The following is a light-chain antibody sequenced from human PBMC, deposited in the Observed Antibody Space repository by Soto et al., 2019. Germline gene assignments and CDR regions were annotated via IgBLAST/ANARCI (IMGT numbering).Light chain of an antibody. J-gene: IGKJ1*01. CDR2: DAS. CDR3: LQYSSHSWT. V-gene: IGKV1-5*01. Sequence: DIQMTQSPSSLCPSIGDRVPITCLYSRSNSDWLAWYQQKPGKAPEFLIFDASNWKSGVSSRFSGSGSGTEFTLTISRLQTDDVAAYYCLQYSSHSWTFGQGTKVDIK. CDR1: RSNSDW.